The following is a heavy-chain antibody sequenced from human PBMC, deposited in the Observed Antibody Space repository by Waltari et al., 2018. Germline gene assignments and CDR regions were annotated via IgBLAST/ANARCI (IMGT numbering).Heavy chain of an antibody. J-gene: IGHJ6*02. CDR2: VSVYNGNT. CDR3: ARTLSFSGDNGDSAYGLDV. D-gene: IGHD4-17*01. Sequence: QVQLVQFGAEVKKPGASVKVSCKASGYNFTSYGISWVRQAPGQGLEWLGWVSVYNGNTRYAQKVKGRVTMTTDTSTTTAYMELRFLRSDDTAVYYCARTLSFSGDNGDSAYGLDVWGQGTTVTVSS. V-gene: IGHV1-18*04. CDR1: GYNFTSYG.